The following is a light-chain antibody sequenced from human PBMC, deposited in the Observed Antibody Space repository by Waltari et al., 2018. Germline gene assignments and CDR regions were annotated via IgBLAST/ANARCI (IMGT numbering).Light chain of an antibody. CDR1: SGHSSNV. Sequence: QLVLTQSPSASASLGASIKLTCTLSSGHSSNVIAWLQQQPEKGPRDLVKVYSDGSHSRGNEIPDRFSGSSSGAERYLTISSLQSEDEADYYCQTGGHGTWVFGGGTRLTVL. J-gene: IGLJ3*02. V-gene: IGLV4-69*01. CDR3: QTGGHGTWV. CDR2: VYSDGSH.